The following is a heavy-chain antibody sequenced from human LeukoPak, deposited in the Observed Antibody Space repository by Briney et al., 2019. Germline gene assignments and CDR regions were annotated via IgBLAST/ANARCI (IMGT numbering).Heavy chain of an antibody. V-gene: IGHV4-31*03. CDR3: ARGGDYYDNSGYNAEYFQH. CDR1: GGSISSGGYY. CDR2: IYYSGST. J-gene: IGHJ1*01. Sequence: SETLSLTCTVSGGSISSGGYYWSWIRQHPGKGLEWIGCIYYSGSTYYNPSLKSRVTISVDTSKNQFSLKLSSVTAADTAVYYCARGGDYYDNSGYNAEYFQHWGQGTLVTVSS. D-gene: IGHD3-22*01.